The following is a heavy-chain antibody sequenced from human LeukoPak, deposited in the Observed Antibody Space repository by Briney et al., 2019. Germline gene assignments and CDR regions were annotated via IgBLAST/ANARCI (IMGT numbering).Heavy chain of an antibody. CDR2: INHSGST. J-gene: IGHJ4*02. D-gene: IGHD3-10*01. V-gene: IGHV4-34*01. CDR1: GRSFSGYD. CDR3: ARATMVRGVIRHFFDY. Sequence: SDTLSLTCAVYGRSFSGYDWSWIRQPPGKGLEWIGEINHSGSTNYNPSLKSRVTISVDTSKNQFSLKLSSVTAADTAVYCCARATMVRGVIRHFFDYWGQGTLVTVSS.